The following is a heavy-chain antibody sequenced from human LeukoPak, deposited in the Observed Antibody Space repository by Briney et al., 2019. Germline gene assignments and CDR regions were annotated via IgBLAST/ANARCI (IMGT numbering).Heavy chain of an antibody. J-gene: IGHJ4*02. V-gene: IGHV4-34*01. CDR2: INHSGST. CDR3: ARGRKYVATIIN. CDR1: GGSFSGYY. D-gene: IGHD5-24*01. Sequence: SETLSLTCAVYGGSFSGYYWSWIRQPPGKGLEWIGEINHSGSTNYNPSLKSRVTISVDTSKNQFSLKLSSVTAADTAVYYCARGRKYVATIINWGQGTLVTVSS.